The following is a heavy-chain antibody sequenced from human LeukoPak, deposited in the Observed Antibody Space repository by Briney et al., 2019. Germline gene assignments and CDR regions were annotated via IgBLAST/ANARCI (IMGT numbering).Heavy chain of an antibody. CDR3: ARGGGIDY. Sequence: ASVTVSCKASGYTFASYDISWVRQAPGQGLEWMGWISSYNGNTNYAQKLQGRVSMTTDTSTSTAYLELMSLRSGDTAVYYCARGGGIDYWGQGTLVTVSS. J-gene: IGHJ4*02. CDR1: GYTFASYD. D-gene: IGHD1-26*01. V-gene: IGHV1-18*01. CDR2: ISSYNGNT.